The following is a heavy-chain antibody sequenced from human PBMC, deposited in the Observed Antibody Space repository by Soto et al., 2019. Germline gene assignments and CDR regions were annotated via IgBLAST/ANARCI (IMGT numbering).Heavy chain of an antibody. Sequence: WTWIRQHPGKGLEWIAYIHYSGRTYYNPSLKSRVTISVDTSNNQFSLKLSSVTAADTAVYYCARYYFDSSGYSNWFDPWG. J-gene: IGHJ5*02. V-gene: IGHV4-31*02. D-gene: IGHD3-22*01. CDR3: ARYYFDSSGYSNWFDP. CDR2: IHYSGRT.